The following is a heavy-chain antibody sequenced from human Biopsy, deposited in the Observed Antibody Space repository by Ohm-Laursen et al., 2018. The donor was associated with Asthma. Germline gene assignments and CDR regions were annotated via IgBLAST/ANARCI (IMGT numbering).Heavy chain of an antibody. Sequence: SSVKVSCKASGGTFSRYAISWVRQAPGQGLEWMGGLIPVLGTADYAQMFQGRVTITADESTTTAYMELSSLRSEDTAVYYCVTSGGDYGYFGLDVWGQGTTVTVSS. CDR1: GGTFSRYA. D-gene: IGHD4-17*01. V-gene: IGHV1-69*01. J-gene: IGHJ6*02. CDR3: VTSGGDYGYFGLDV. CDR2: LIPVLGTA.